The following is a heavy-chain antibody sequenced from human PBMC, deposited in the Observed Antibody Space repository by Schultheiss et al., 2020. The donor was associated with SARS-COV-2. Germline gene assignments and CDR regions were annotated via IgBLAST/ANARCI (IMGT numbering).Heavy chain of an antibody. CDR2: ISYDGSNK. Sequence: GGSLRLSCAASGFTFSSYGMHWVRQAPGKGLEWVAVISYDGSNKYYADSVKGRFTISRDNSKNTLYLQMNSLRAEDTAVYYCARDRDSSSCNWFDPWGQGTLVTVSS. V-gene: IGHV3-30*03. CDR1: GFTFSSYG. D-gene: IGHD6-13*01. J-gene: IGHJ5*02. CDR3: ARDRDSSSCNWFDP.